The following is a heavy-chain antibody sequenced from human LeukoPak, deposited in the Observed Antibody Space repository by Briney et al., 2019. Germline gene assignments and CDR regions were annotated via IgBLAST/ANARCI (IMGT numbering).Heavy chain of an antibody. J-gene: IGHJ6*03. Sequence: ASVKVSCKASGYTFTNYDITWVRQATGQGLEWMGWMNPNRGNTGYAQKFQGRVTITRNTSISTAYMELSSLRSEDTAVYYCARRGGHITMVRGVIIDGGYYMDVWGKGTTVTVSS. CDR1: GYTFTNYD. CDR2: MNPNRGNT. CDR3: ARRGGHITMVRGVIIDGGYYMDV. V-gene: IGHV1-8*03. D-gene: IGHD3-10*01.